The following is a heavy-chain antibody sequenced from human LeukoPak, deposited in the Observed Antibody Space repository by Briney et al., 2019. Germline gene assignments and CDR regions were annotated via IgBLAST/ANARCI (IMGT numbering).Heavy chain of an antibody. CDR1: GGSISSGDYY. Sequence: PSETLSLTCTVSGGSISSGDYYWSWIRQPPGKGLEWIGYIYYSGCTYYNPSLKSRVTISVDTSKNQFSLKLSSVTAADTAVYYCARESAVGATLDYWGQGTLVTVSS. J-gene: IGHJ4*02. V-gene: IGHV4-30-4*08. CDR3: ARESAVGATLDY. D-gene: IGHD1-26*01. CDR2: IYYSGCT.